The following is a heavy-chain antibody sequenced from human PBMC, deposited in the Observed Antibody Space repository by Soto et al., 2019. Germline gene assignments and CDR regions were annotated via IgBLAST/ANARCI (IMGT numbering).Heavy chain of an antibody. CDR3: ARRFLEWGDAFDV. J-gene: IGHJ3*01. CDR2: IFHTGAT. CDR1: GSSVTDSDW. Sequence: QVNLQESGPGLVRPSDTLSLTCVVPGSSVTDSDWWVWIRQPPGKGLEWVGSIFHTGATYSNPSLKNRVSFSVDKSKNHFSLRLTSATALDTAVYFCARRFLEWGDAFDVWGQGALVTVSS. D-gene: IGHD3-3*01. V-gene: IGHV4-28*01.